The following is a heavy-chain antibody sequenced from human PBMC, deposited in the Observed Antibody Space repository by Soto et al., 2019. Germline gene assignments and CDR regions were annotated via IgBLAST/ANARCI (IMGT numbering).Heavy chain of an antibody. CDR3: AKDDYDFWSGYYNPPVFDY. CDR2: ISGDASNT. J-gene: IGHJ4*02. V-gene: IGHV3-30*02. D-gene: IGHD3-3*01. Sequence: GGSLRLSCAASVFTLSNNAMSWVRQAPRKGLEWVATISGDASNTYYADSVKGRFTISRDNSKNTLYLQMNSLRAEDTAVYYCAKDDYDFWSGYYNPPVFDYWGQGTLVTVSS. CDR1: VFTLSNNA.